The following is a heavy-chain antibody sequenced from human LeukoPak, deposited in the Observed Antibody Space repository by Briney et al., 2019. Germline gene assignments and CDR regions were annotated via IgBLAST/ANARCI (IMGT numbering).Heavy chain of an antibody. CDR3: ARDRSSSWYGVFDY. V-gene: IGHV3-9*01. J-gene: IGHJ4*02. Sequence: GGSLRLSCAASGFTFDDYAMHWVRQAPGKGLEWVSGITWNSDNIEYADSVKGRFTISRDNAKNSLYLQMNSLRAEDTAVYYCARDRSSSWYGVFDYWGQGTLVTVSS. CDR1: GFTFDDYA. CDR2: ITWNSDNI. D-gene: IGHD6-13*01.